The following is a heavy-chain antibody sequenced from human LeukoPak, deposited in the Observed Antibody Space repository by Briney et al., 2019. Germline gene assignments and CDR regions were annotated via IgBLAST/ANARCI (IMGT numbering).Heavy chain of an antibody. D-gene: IGHD3-16*01. J-gene: IGHJ3*02. CDR3: ARGSSAFGGVILGDAFDI. CDR2: IYYSGST. CDR1: GGSISTSNYY. V-gene: IGHV4-61*01. Sequence: SETLSLTCTVSGGSISTSNYYWSWIRQPPGKGLEWIGYIYYSGSTNYNPSLKSRVTISVDTSKNQFSLKLSSVTAADTAVYYCARGSSAFGGVILGDAFDIWGQGTMVTVSS.